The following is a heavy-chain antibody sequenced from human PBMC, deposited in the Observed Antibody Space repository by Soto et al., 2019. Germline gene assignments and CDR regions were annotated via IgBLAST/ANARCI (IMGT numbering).Heavy chain of an antibody. V-gene: IGHV1-69*06. Sequence: SVKVSCKASGGTFSTYAINWVRQAPGQGLEWMGGIIPIFGTANYAHKFQGRVTITADKSTSTAYMELNSLRSEDTAVYYCARDRVREYYSTSSYGSWAFEIWGQGTMVTVS. CDR3: ARDRVREYYSTSSYGSWAFEI. CDR2: IIPIFGTA. CDR1: GGTFSTYA. D-gene: IGHD6-6*01. J-gene: IGHJ3*02.